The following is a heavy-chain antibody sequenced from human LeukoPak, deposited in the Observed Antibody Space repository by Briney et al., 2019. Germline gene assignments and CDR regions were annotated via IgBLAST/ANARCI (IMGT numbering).Heavy chain of an antibody. CDR2: ISSSSSYI. Sequence: PGGSLRLSCAASGFTFSSYSMNWVRQAPGKGLEWVSSISSSSSYIYYADSVKGRLTISRDNAKNSMYLQMNSLRAEDTAVYYCARQGISAGHWYYSDYWGQGTLVTVSS. J-gene: IGHJ4*02. V-gene: IGHV3-21*01. CDR3: ARQGISAGHWYYSDY. D-gene: IGHD3-10*01. CDR1: GFTFSSYS.